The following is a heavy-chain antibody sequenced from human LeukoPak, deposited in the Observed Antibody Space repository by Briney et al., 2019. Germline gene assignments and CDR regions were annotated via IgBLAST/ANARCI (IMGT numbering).Heavy chain of an antibody. D-gene: IGHD6-25*01. V-gene: IGHV4-59*01. CDR1: GGSISNYY. J-gene: IGHJ4*02. CDR3: ARAGGVKTAALDLDY. Sequence: SETLSLTCTVSGGSISNYYWSWIRQPPGKGLEWIGHIYYSGSTNYNPALKSRVTISVDTSNNQVSLKLTSVTAADTAVYYCARAGGVKTAALDLDYWGQGTLVTVSS. CDR2: IYYSGST.